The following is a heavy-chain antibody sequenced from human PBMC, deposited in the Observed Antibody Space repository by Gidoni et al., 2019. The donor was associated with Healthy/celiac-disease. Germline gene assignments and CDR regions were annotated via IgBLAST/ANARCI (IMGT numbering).Heavy chain of an antibody. J-gene: IGHJ2*01. D-gene: IGHD3-3*01. CDR1: GFTFRSYA. CDR2: ISGNGGST. CDR3: AKDFGYWYFDL. Sequence: EVQLLESGGGLVQPGGSLRLSCAASGFTFRSYAMSWVRPAPGKGLEWVSAISGNGGSTYYADSVKGRFTISRDNSKNTLYLQMNSLRAEDTALYYCAKDFGYWYFDLWGRGTLVTVSS. V-gene: IGHV3-23*01.